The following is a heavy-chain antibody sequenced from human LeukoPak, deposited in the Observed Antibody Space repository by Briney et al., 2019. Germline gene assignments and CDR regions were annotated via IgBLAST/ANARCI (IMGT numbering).Heavy chain of an antibody. CDR1: GGTFSSYT. Sequence: ASVKVSCKASGGTFSSYTISWVRQAPGQGLEWMERIIPILGIANYAQKFQGRVTITADKSTSTAYMELSSLRSEDTAVYYCAREVSRYGSFDYWGQGTLVTVSS. CDR2: IIPILGIA. CDR3: AREVSRYGSFDY. V-gene: IGHV1-69*04. D-gene: IGHD3-9*01. J-gene: IGHJ4*02.